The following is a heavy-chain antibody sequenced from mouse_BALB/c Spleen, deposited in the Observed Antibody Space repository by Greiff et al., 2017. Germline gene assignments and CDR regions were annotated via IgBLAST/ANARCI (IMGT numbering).Heavy chain of an antibody. J-gene: IGHJ2*01. CDR1: GFTFSSYT. D-gene: IGHD1-1*01. CDR2: ISNGGGST. CDR3: ARQGYYGYFDY. Sequence: EVQLQESGGGLVQPGGSLKLSCAASGFTFSSYTMSWVRQTPEKRLEWVAYISNGGGSTYYPDTVKGRFTISRDNAKNTLYLQMSSLKSEDTAMYYCARQGYYGYFDYWGQGTTLTVSS. V-gene: IGHV5-12-2*01.